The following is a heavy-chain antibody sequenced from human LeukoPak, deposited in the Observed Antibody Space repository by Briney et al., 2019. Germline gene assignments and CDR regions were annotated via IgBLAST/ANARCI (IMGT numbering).Heavy chain of an antibody. V-gene: IGHV4-59*12. Sequence: SETLSLTCTVSGGSISSYYWSWLRQPPGKGLEWIGYIYYSGSTNYNPSLKSRVTISVDTSKNQFSLKLSSVTAADTAVYYCARGGGAQGYYFDNWGQGSLVTVSS. J-gene: IGHJ4*02. CDR2: IYYSGST. CDR1: GGSISSYY. D-gene: IGHD2-21*01. CDR3: ARGGGAQGYYFDN.